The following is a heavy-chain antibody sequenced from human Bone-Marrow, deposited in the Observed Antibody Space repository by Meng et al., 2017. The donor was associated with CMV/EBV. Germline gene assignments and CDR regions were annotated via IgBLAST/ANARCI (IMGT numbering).Heavy chain of an antibody. V-gene: IGHV3-23*01. D-gene: IGHD2-2*01. CDR2: ISGSGGST. CDR1: GFTFSSYA. Sequence: GESLKISCAASGFTFSSYAMSWVRQAPGKGLEWVSAISGSGGSTYYADSVKGRFTISRDNSKNTLYLQMNSLRAEDTAVYYCAKARSTSTYYFDSWGQGTLVTVSS. CDR3: AKARSTSTYYFDS. J-gene: IGHJ4*02.